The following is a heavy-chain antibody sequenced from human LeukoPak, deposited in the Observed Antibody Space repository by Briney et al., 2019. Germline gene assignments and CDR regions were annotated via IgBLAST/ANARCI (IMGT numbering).Heavy chain of an antibody. CDR3: ARVGRFLSRFDP. V-gene: IGHV3-11*04. D-gene: IGHD3-3*01. CDR1: GFTFSDYY. J-gene: IGHJ5*02. Sequence: GGSLRLSCAASGFTFSDYYMSWIRQAPGKGLEWVSYISSSGSTKYYADSVKGRFTISRDNTKNSLYPQMNSLRAEDTAVYYCARVGRFLSRFDPWGQGTLVTVSS. CDR2: ISSSGSTK.